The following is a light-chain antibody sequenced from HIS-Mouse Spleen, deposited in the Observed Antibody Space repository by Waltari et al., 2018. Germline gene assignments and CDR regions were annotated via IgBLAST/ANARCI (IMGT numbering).Light chain of an antibody. CDR3: NSLDSSGNHYV. V-gene: IGLV3-19*01. Sequence: SSELTQDPAVSVALGQTVRITCQGDSLRSYYASWYQQKPVQAPVLVIYGKNNRPSGIPDRFSGSSSGNTASLTITGAQAEDEADYYCNSLDSSGNHYVFGTGTKVTVL. J-gene: IGLJ1*01. CDR2: GKN. CDR1: SLRSYY.